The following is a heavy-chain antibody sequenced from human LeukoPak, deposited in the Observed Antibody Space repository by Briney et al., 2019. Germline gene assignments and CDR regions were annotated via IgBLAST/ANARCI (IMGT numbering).Heavy chain of an antibody. J-gene: IGHJ3*02. Sequence: TSETLSLTCTVSGGSISSYYWSWIRQPPGKGLEWIGYIYYSGSTNFNPSLKSRVTISVDTSKNQFSLKLSSVTAADTAVYYCARLGSPQGYGGNKAFDIWGHGKMVTVSS. CDR2: IYYSGST. CDR3: ARLGSPQGYGGNKAFDI. V-gene: IGHV4-59*01. CDR1: GGSISSYY. D-gene: IGHD4-23*01.